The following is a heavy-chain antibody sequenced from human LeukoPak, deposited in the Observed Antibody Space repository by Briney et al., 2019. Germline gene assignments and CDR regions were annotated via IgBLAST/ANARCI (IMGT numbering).Heavy chain of an antibody. CDR3: ARVIYYYDSSGYYYAFDY. CDR2: IYYSGST. Sequence: SETLSLTCTVSGGSISSSSYYWGWIRQPPGKGLEWIGRIYYSGSTYYNPSLKGRVTISVDTSKNQFSLKLSSVTAADTAVYYCARVIYYYDSSGYYYAFDYWGQGTLVTVSS. CDR1: GGSISSSSYY. D-gene: IGHD3-22*01. J-gene: IGHJ4*02. V-gene: IGHV4-39*01.